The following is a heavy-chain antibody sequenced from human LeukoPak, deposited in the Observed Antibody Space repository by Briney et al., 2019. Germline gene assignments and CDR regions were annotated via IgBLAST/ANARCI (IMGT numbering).Heavy chain of an antibody. CDR3: ARLRRPSIVVVPVIGYFDN. Sequence: SETLSLTCAVYGGSFSGYYWSWIRQPPGKGLEWIGEINHSGSTNYNPSLKSRVTISVDTSKNQFSLNLSSVTAADTAVYYCARLRRPSIVVVPVIGYFDNWGQGTLVTVSS. J-gene: IGHJ4*02. CDR2: INHSGST. D-gene: IGHD2-2*01. V-gene: IGHV4-34*01. CDR1: GGSFSGYY.